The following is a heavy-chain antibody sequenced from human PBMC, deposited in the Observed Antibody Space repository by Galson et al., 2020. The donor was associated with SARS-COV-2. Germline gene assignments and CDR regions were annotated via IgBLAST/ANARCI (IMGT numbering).Heavy chain of an antibody. CDR3: ASDYYDSTMFDY. D-gene: IGHD3-22*01. Sequence: SETLSLTCTVSGGSISSSSYYWGWIRQPPGKGLEWIGSIYYRGSTYYNPSLKSRVTISVDTSKNQFSLKLSSVTAADTAVYYCASDYYDSTMFDYWGQGTLVTVSS. CDR1: GGSISSSSYY. J-gene: IGHJ4*02. CDR2: IYYRGST. V-gene: IGHV4-39*07.